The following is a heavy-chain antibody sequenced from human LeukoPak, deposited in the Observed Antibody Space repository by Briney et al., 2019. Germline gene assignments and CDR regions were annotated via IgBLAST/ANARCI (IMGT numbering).Heavy chain of an antibody. CDR1: GIAFSSSW. J-gene: IGHJ5*02. D-gene: IGHD1-26*01. Sequence: GGSLRLSCAASGIAFSSSWMHWVRQAPGKGLVWVSRISSDGSNIIYADAVKGRFTISRDNAKNTLYLQMNSLRAEDTAVYYCARDQSVRGPTPVDLWGQGTLVTVSS. CDR3: ARDQSVRGPTPVDL. V-gene: IGHV3-74*01. CDR2: ISSDGSNI.